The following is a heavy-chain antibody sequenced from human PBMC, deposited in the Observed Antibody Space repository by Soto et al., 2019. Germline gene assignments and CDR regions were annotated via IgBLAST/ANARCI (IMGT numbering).Heavy chain of an antibody. CDR1: GGSISSGGYY. CDR3: TRKTGIRYYFEY. Sequence: SETLSLTCTVSGGSISSGGYYWSWIRQHPGKGLEWIGYIYYSGSTYYNPSLKSRVTISVDTSKNQFSLKLSSVTAADAAMYYCTRKTGIRYYFEYWGQGMLVTVSS. V-gene: IGHV4-31*03. J-gene: IGHJ4*02. D-gene: IGHD3-10*01. CDR2: IYYSGST.